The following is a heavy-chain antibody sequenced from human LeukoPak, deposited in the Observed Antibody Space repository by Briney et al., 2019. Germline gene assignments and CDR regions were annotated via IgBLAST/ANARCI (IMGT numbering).Heavy chain of an antibody. D-gene: IGHD3-22*01. J-gene: IGHJ4*02. V-gene: IGHV3-23*01. Sequence: GWSLRLSCAASGFTFSSYAMSWVRQAPGKGLEWVSAISGSGGSTYYADSVKGRFTISRDNSKNTLYLQMNSLRAEDTAVYYCAKGAYDSSGYPRTAPKYYFDYWGQGTLVTVSS. CDR2: ISGSGGST. CDR3: AKGAYDSSGYPRTAPKYYFDY. CDR1: GFTFSSYA.